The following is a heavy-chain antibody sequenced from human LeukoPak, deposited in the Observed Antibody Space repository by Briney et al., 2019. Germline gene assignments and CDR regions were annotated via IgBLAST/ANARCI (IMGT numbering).Heavy chain of an antibody. CDR1: GFTFSSYA. CDR2: ISGSGGST. CDR3: ARAGGEQQPLLV. J-gene: IGHJ4*02. V-gene: IGHV3-23*01. Sequence: AGGSLRLSCAASGFTFSSYAMSWVRQAPGKGLEWVSAISGSGGSTYYADSVKGRFTISRDNSKNTLYLQMNSLRAEDTAVYYCARAGGEQQPLLVWGQGTLVTVSS. D-gene: IGHD6-13*01.